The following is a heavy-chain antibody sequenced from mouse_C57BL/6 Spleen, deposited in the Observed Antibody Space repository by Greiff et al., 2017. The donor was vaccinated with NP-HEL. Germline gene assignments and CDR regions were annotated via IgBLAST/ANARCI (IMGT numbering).Heavy chain of an antibody. V-gene: IGHV1-61*01. J-gene: IGHJ1*03. CDR3: ARGKEDWYFDV. CDR1: GYTFTSYW. Sequence: QVHVKQPGAELVRPGSSVKLSCKASGYTFTSYWMDWVKQRPGQGLEWIGNIYPSDSETHYNQKFKDKATLTVDKSSSTAYMQLSSLTSEDSAVYYCARGKEDWYFDVWGTGTTVTVSS. CDR2: IYPSDSET.